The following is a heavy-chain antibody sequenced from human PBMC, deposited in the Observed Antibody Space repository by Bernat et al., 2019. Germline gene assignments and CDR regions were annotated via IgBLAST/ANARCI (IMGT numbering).Heavy chain of an antibody. D-gene: IGHD2-8*02. Sequence: QVQLVQSGAEVKKPGASVKVSCKASGYTFTSYAMHWVRQAPGQRLEWMGWINAGNGNTKYSQKFQGRVTISRDTSASTAYMGMSSLRSEDTAVYYCASGGGVRYFDLWGRGTLVTVSS. CDR3: ASGGGVRYFDL. CDR2: INAGNGNT. V-gene: IGHV1-3*01. J-gene: IGHJ2*01. CDR1: GYTFTSYA.